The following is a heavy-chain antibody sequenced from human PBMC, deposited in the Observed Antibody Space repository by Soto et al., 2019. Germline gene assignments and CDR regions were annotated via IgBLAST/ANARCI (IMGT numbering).Heavy chain of an antibody. V-gene: IGHV4-59*08. D-gene: IGHD2-15*01. CDR3: AKHRDCSGDTCYSGEFDP. CDR2: MHYSGNS. J-gene: IGHJ5*02. CDR1: GASISSDS. Sequence: SDTLSLTCSVSGASISSDSCSCFRHPIGEGLEWIGHMHYSGNSDYNPSLRSRVTISVDTSKNQFSLKLSSVTAADTALYFCAKHRDCSGDTCYSGEFDPWGQGTLVTVS.